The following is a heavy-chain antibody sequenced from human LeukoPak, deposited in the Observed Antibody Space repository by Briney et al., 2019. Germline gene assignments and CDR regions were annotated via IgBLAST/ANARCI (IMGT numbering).Heavy chain of an antibody. CDR2: INPSGGST. J-gene: IGHJ4*02. V-gene: IGHV1-46*01. D-gene: IGHD1-26*01. Sequence: ASVKVSCKASGYTFTRYYMHWVRQAPGQGLEWMGIINPSGGSTSCAQKFQGRVTMTRDMSTSTVYMELSCLRSEDTAVYYCARDIGPGGATDFDYWGQGTLVTVSS. CDR1: GYTFTRYY. CDR3: ARDIGPGGATDFDY.